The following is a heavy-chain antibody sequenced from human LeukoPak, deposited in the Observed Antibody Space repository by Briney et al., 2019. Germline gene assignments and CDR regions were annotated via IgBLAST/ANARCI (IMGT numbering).Heavy chain of an antibody. CDR2: IYSGGST. CDR1: GFTVSSNY. CDR3: AGGLNCDY. Sequence: GGSLRLSCAAYGFTVSSNYMSWVRQAPGKGLEWVSVIYSGGSTYYADSVKGRFTISRDNSKNTLYLQMNSLRAEDTAVYYCAGGLNCDYWGQGTLVTVSS. V-gene: IGHV3-66*02. J-gene: IGHJ4*02. D-gene: IGHD1-26*01.